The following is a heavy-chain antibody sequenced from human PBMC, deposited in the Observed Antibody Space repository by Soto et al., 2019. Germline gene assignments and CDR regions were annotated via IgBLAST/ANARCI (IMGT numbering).Heavy chain of an antibody. V-gene: IGHV3-49*04. Sequence: GGSLRLSCTASGFTFGDYAMSWVRQAPGKGLEWVGFIRSKAYGGTTEYAASVKGRFTISRDDSKSIAYLQMNSLKTEDAAVYYCTRAKEVAAAPYYYGMDVWGQGTTVTVSS. CDR3: TRAKEVAAAPYYYGMDV. D-gene: IGHD6-13*01. CDR2: IRSKAYGGTT. J-gene: IGHJ6*02. CDR1: GFTFGDYA.